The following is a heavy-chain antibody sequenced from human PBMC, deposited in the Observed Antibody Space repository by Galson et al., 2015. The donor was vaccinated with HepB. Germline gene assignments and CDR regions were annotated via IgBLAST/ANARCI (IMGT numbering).Heavy chain of an antibody. V-gene: IGHV5-10-1*01. CDR1: GYSFPSYW. J-gene: IGHJ6*02. D-gene: IGHD6-13*01. CDR2: IDPSDSYT. Sequence: QSGAEVKKPGESLRISCTGSGYSFPSYWISWERQMPGKGLEWMGRIDPSDSYTNYSPSFQGHVTISADKSISTAYLQWSSLKASDTAMYYCARHGSAAGPHYYYYGMDVWGQGTTVTVSS. CDR3: ARHGSAAGPHYYYYGMDV.